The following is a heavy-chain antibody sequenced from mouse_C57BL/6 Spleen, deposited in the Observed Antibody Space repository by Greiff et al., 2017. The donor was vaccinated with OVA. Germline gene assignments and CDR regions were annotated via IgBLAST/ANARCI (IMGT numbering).Heavy chain of an antibody. CDR1: GYTFTDYE. CDR2: IDPETGGT. Sequence: QVQLKESGAELVRPGASVTLSCKASGYTFTDYEMHWVKQTPVHGLEWIGAIDPETGGTAYNQKFKGKAILTADKSSSTAYMELRSLTSEDSAVYYCTREGDWGQGTTLTVSS. V-gene: IGHV1-15*01. J-gene: IGHJ2*01. CDR3: TREGD.